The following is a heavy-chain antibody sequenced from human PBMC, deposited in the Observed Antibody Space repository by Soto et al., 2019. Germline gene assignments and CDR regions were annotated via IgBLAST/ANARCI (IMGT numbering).Heavy chain of an antibody. CDR2: ISWNSGTI. CDR3: AKDRRPIAVAGAIDN. J-gene: IGHJ3*02. CDR1: GFSIDKYA. V-gene: IGHV3-9*01. D-gene: IGHD6-19*01. Sequence: EMQLVESGGGLVQPGRSLRLSCAGSGFSIDKYAMHWVRQTPGKGLEWVSGISWNSGTIGYADSVKGRFTISRDNAKNSLHLQINSLRAEDTALYYCAKDRRPIAVAGAIDNWGQGTMVTVSS.